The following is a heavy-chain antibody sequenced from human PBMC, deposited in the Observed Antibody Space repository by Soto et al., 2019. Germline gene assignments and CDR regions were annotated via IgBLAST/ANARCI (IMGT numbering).Heavy chain of an antibody. J-gene: IGHJ4*02. CDR1: GFTLSSYA. V-gene: IGHV3-23*01. D-gene: IGHD1-1*01. Sequence: PGGSLRLSCAASGFTLSSYAMSWVRQAPGKGLEWVSAISGSGGSTYYADSVKGRFTISRDNSKNTLYLQMNSLRAEDTAVYYWAKGLFWNDVICHDYWGQGTLVTVSS. CDR3: AKGLFWNDVICHDY. CDR2: ISGSGGST.